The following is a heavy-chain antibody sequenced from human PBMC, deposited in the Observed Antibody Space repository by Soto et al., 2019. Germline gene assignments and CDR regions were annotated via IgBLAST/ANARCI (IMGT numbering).Heavy chain of an antibody. CDR3: ARNPAADYYYYYMDV. V-gene: IGHV1-69*02. CDR1: GGSFSSYT. CDR2: IIPILAIA. J-gene: IGHJ6*03. D-gene: IGHD6-13*01. Sequence: VQLVQSGAEVKKPGSSVKVSCKASGGSFSSYTFTWVRQAPGQGLEWMGRIIPILAIANYAQKFQGRVTITADTSTSTAYMELSSLRSEDTAVYYCARNPAADYYYYYMDVWGKGTTVTVS.